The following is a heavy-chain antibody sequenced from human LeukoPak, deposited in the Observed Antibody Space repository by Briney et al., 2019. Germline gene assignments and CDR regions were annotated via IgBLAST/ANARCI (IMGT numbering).Heavy chain of an antibody. V-gene: IGHV4-61*01. D-gene: IGHD3-10*01. CDR2: IYTSGST. CDR3: ARDGRFGELFP. J-gene: IGHJ5*02. Sequence: SETLSLTCTVSGGSVSSGSYYWSWIRQPPGKGLEWIGRIYTSGSTNYNPSLKSRVTMSVGTSKNQFSLNLSSVTAADTAVYYCARDGRFGELFPWGQGTLVTVSS. CDR1: GGSVSSGSYY.